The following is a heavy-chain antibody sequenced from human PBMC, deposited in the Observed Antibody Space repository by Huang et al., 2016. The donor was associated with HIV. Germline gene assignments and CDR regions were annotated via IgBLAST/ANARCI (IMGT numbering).Heavy chain of an antibody. V-gene: IGHV3-30*18. CDR3: AKDGADEEWDIDY. D-gene: IGHD1-26*01. CDR2: ISDDGSNK. Sequence: VQLVESGGGVVQPGRSLRLACAASGFSFSTYRLHWVRQAPGKGLEWVAVISDDGSNKYYAHSGKGRFTISRDTSENKVYLQMNSLRHEDTAVYYCAKDGADEEWDIDYWGQGTLVTVSS. CDR1: GFSFSTYR. J-gene: IGHJ4*02.